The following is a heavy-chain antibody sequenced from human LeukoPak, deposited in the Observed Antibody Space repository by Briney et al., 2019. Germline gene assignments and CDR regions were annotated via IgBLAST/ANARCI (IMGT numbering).Heavy chain of an antibody. CDR1: GYSFTSYW. CDR2: FYPGDSDT. D-gene: IGHD3-10*01. Sequence: GEPLKISCKGSGYSFTSYWIGWVRQMPGKGLEWMGIFYPGDSDTRYSPPFQGDVTISAAKPISTAFLQWSSRKASNTAMNYGVRQRSSHYGSGELDYWGQGTLVTVYS. CDR3: VRQRSSHYGSGELDY. V-gene: IGHV5-51*01. J-gene: IGHJ4*02.